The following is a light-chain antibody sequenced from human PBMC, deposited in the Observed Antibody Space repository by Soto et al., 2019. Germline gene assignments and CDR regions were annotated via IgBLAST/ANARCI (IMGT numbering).Light chain of an antibody. J-gene: IGKJ5*01. V-gene: IGKV1-39*01. CDR2: AAS. CDR3: QQRSNWPPIT. Sequence: DIQMTQSASSLSASVVGRVTITCRASQSISSYLNWYQQKPGKAPKLLIYAASSLQSGVPSRFSGSGSGTDFTLTISSLEPEDFAVYYCQQRSNWPPITFGQGTRLEIK. CDR1: QSISSY.